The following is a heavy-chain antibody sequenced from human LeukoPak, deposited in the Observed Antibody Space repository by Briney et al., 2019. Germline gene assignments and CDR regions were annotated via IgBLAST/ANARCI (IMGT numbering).Heavy chain of an antibody. CDR2: ISGSGGST. Sequence: PGRSLRLSCAASGFTFSSYAMSWVRQAPGKGLEWVSVISGSGGSTYYADSVKGRFTISRDNSKNTLYLQMNSLRAEDTAVYYCAKDPSFYGVVSHFDYWGQGTLVTVSS. V-gene: IGHV3-23*01. CDR1: GFTFSSYA. D-gene: IGHD3-3*01. J-gene: IGHJ4*02. CDR3: AKDPSFYGVVSHFDY.